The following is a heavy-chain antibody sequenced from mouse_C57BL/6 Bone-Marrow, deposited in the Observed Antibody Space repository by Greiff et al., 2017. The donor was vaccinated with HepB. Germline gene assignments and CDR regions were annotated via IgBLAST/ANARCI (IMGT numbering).Heavy chain of an antibody. V-gene: IGHV1-19*01. CDR3: ARARDYDGFAY. J-gene: IGHJ3*01. Sequence: VQLKESGPVLVKPGASVKMSCKASGYTFTDYYMNWVKQSHGKSLEWIGVINPYNGGTSYNQKFKGKATLTVDKSSSTAYMELNSLTSEDSAVYCCARARDYDGFAYWGQGTLVTVSA. CDR2: INPYNGGT. CDR1: GYTFTDYY. D-gene: IGHD2-4*01.